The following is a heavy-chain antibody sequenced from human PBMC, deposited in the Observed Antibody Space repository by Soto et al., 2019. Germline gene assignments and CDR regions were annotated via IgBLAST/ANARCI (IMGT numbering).Heavy chain of an antibody. J-gene: IGHJ4*02. CDR2: IYWNDNK. CDR3: AGWGFSGYDNNY. Sequence: QITLKESGPTLVKPTQTLTLTCTFSGLSLSSSGVAVGWIRQPPGMAPEWLALIYWNDNKLYIPSLESRLTNTKYNSKNQVGHTITDMDPLYTATYYCAGWGFSGYDNNYCGLGTLDTVSS. V-gene: IGHV2-5*01. D-gene: IGHD5-12*01. CDR1: GLSLSSSGVA.